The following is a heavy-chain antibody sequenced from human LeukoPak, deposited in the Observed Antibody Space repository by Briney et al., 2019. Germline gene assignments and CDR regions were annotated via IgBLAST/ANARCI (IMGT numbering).Heavy chain of an antibody. D-gene: IGHD6-19*01. CDR2: INQRRNT. CDR3: ARHGWHAWYFDL. V-gene: IGHV4-34*01. CDR1: GESFSGYS. J-gene: IGHJ2*01. Sequence: PSETLSLTCVVYGESFSGYSWSWIRQPPGEGLEWIGEINQRRNTNYNPSLKSRVTISIDTSKNQFSLKLSSVTAADTAVYYCARHGWHAWYFDLWGRGTLVTVSS.